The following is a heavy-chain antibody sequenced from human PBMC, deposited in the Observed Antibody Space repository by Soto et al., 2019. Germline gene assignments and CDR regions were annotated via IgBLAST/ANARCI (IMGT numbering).Heavy chain of an antibody. J-gene: IGHJ4*02. V-gene: IGHV1-24*01. CDR2: FDPEDGET. CDR3: ATKGQQWHLALDY. CDR1: GYTLTELS. Sequence: ASVKVSCKVSGYTLTELSMHWVRQAPGKGLEWMGGFDPEDGETIYAQKFQGRVAMTEDTSTDTAYMELSSLRSEDTAVYYCATKGQQWHLALDYWGQGALVTVSS. D-gene: IGHD6-19*01.